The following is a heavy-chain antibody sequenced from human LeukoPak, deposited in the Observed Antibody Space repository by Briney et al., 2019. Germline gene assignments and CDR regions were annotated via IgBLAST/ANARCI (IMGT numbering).Heavy chain of an antibody. CDR1: GFTFSSYW. Sequence: GGSLRLSCAASGFTFSSYWMHWVRQAPGKGLVWVSRINTDGSSTSYEDSVKGRFTISRDNAKNTLYLQMNSLRAEDTAVYYCARANPVLYVDIWGQGTMVTVSS. CDR3: ARANPVLYVDI. V-gene: IGHV3-74*01. J-gene: IGHJ3*02. D-gene: IGHD2-2*02. CDR2: INTDGSST.